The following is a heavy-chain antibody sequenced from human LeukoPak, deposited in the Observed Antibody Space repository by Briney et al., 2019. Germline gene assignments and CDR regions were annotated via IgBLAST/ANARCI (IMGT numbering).Heavy chain of an antibody. CDR2: IKSKTDGGTT. Sequence: KPGGSLRLSCAASGFTFSNAWMSWVRQAPGKGLEWVGRIKSKTDGGTTDYAAPVKGRFTISRDDSKNTLYLQMNSLKTEDTAVYYCTTDTVPGLYYYDSSGYQVTPGHWGQGTLVTVSS. V-gene: IGHV3-15*01. CDR1: GFTFSNAW. J-gene: IGHJ4*02. D-gene: IGHD3-22*01. CDR3: TTDTVPGLYYYDSSGYQVTPGH.